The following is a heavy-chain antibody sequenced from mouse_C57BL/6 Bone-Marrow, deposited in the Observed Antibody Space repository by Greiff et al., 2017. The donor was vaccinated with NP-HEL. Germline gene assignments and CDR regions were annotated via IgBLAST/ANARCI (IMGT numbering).Heavy chain of an antibody. V-gene: IGHV1-64*01. D-gene: IGHD2-5*01. CDR1: GYTFTSYW. Sequence: QVQLQQPGAELVKPGASVKLSCKASGYTFTSYWMHWVKQRPGQGLEWIGMIHPNSGSTNYNEKLKSKATLTVDKSSSTAYMQLSSLTSEDSAVYYCARWGLYSKGGFAYWGQGTLVTVSA. J-gene: IGHJ3*01. CDR3: ARWGLYSKGGFAY. CDR2: IHPNSGST.